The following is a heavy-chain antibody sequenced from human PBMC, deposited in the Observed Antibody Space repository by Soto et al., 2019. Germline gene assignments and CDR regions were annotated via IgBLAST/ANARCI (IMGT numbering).Heavy chain of an antibody. J-gene: IGHJ6*03. CDR3: ARDLIERGYMDV. V-gene: IGHV3-21*01. CDR1: GFTFSSYS. Sequence: GGSLRLSCAASGFTFSSYSMNWVRQAPGKGLEWVSSISSSSSYIYYADSVKGRFTISRDNAKNSLYLQMNSLRAEDTAVYYCARDLIERGYMDVWGKGTTVTVSS. CDR2: ISSSSSYI. D-gene: IGHD3-10*01.